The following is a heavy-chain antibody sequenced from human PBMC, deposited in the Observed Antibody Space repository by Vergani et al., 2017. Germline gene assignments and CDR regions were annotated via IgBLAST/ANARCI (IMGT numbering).Heavy chain of an antibody. CDR2: IYYSGST. Sequence: QVQLQESGPGLVKPSQTLSLTCSVSAGSISSGGYYWTWIRQYPGKGLEWIGHIYYSGSTYYNPSLKSRAIISVDTSKNQFALKLSSVTAADTAFYYCARGETGENPFDSWGQGTLVTVSS. CDR1: AGSISSGGYY. J-gene: IGHJ5*01. CDR3: ARGETGENPFDS. D-gene: IGHD7-27*01. V-gene: IGHV4-31*03.